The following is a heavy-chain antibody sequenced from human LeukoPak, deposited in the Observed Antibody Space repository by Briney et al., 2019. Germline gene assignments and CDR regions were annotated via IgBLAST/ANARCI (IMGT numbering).Heavy chain of an antibody. D-gene: IGHD5-24*01. CDR3: ARGRDGCNSDY. J-gene: IGHJ4*02. V-gene: IGHV4-59*08. CDR1: GGSISSYY. CDR2: IYYSGST. Sequence: SETLSLTCTVSGGSISSYYWSWIRQPPGKGLEWIGYIYYSGSTNYNPSLKSRVTISVDTSKNQFSLKLSSVTAADTAVYYCARGRDGCNSDYWGQGTLVTVSS.